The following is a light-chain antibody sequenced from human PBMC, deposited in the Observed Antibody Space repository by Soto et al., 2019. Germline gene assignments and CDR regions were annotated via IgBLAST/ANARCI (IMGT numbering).Light chain of an antibody. J-gene: IGKJ5*01. Sequence: ETVMTQSPGTLSVSLGERATLSCRASQSVSIHLAWYQQKPGQAPRLLIYDTSTRATGIPARFSGSGSGTEFTLTISSLQSEDFAVYYCQQSQDWRSITFGQGTRLDIK. CDR1: QSVSIH. V-gene: IGKV3-15*01. CDR2: DTS. CDR3: QQSQDWRSIT.